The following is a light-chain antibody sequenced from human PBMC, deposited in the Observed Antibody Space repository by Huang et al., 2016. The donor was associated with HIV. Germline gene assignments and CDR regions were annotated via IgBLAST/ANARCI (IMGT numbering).Light chain of an antibody. J-gene: IGKJ4*01. CDR1: RSVSTN. CDR3: HQYNNWLLS. Sequence: EIVMTQSPATLSVSPGQRVTLSCRANRSVSTNLAWYQQRHGQAPRLLIYGSSTRAPGIPARFSGSGSGTDFSLPISSLQSEDFALYYCHQYNNWLLSFGGGTRV. V-gene: IGKV3-15*01. CDR2: GSS.